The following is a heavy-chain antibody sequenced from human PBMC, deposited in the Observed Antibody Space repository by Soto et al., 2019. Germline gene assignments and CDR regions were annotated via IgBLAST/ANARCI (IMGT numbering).Heavy chain of an antibody. CDR1: GGTFSSDS. CDR3: ATSGGLERDFSY. CDR2: IIPMFDTP. J-gene: IGHJ4*02. Sequence: QVQLVQSGAEVKKPGSSVKVSCKASGGTFSSDSFSWVRQAPGQGLEWMGGIIPMFDTPIYAQKFQDRVTITAGETTRTAYMQRSSLGSGATAVYYSATSGGLERDFSYWGRGSLVTVSS. V-gene: IGHV1-69*12. D-gene: IGHD2-15*01.